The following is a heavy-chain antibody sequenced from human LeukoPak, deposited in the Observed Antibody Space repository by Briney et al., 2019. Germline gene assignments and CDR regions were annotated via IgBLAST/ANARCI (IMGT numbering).Heavy chain of an antibody. D-gene: IGHD2-2*01. J-gene: IGHJ4*02. V-gene: IGHV3-23*01. CDR1: GFTFSTYA. CDR2: INGDGGST. CDR3: AKRPDCSTTNCFRFEY. Sequence: GGSLRLSCAASGFTFSTYAMSWVRQAPGQGLEWVSSINGDGGSTYYAESVKGRFTVSRDNSKNTLYLQMDSLRAEDTAGYYCAKRPDCSTTNCFRFEYWGQGTLVTVSS.